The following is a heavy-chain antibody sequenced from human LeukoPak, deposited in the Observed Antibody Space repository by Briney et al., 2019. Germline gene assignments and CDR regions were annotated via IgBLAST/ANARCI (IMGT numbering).Heavy chain of an antibody. Sequence: SETLSLTCTVSGGSISSGTYYWGWIRQPAGKGLEWIGRIYSSGSTNYNPSLKSRVTMSVDTSKNQFSLNLTSVAAADTAVYYCARDLLHRGYAFDIWGQGTMVTVSS. CDR1: GGSISSGTYY. D-gene: IGHD5-12*01. J-gene: IGHJ3*02. CDR2: IYSSGST. V-gene: IGHV4-61*02. CDR3: ARDLLHRGYAFDI.